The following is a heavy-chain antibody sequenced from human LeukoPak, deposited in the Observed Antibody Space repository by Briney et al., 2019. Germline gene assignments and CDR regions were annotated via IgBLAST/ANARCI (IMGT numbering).Heavy chain of an antibody. CDR1: GFTFSSYW. V-gene: IGHV3-7*01. J-gene: IGHJ4*02. Sequence: GGSLRLSCAASGFTFSSYWMSWVRQAPGKGLEWVANIKQGGSEKYYVDSVKGRFTISRDNAKNSLYLQMNSLRAKDTAVYYCARESFPYYDYVWGSYRYWGQGTLVTVSS. CDR3: ARESFPYYDYVWGSYRY. CDR2: IKQGGSEK. D-gene: IGHD3-16*02.